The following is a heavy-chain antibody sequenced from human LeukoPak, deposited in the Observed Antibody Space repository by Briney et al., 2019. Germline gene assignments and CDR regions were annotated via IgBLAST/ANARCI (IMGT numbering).Heavy chain of an antibody. Sequence: GGSLRLSCAASGFTFSSYARSWVRQGPGKGLEWVSAISGSGGSTYYADSVKGRFTISRENSKNTLYLQMNSLRAEDTAVYYCAKAQRRCSSASCYSNKGNGNGMDVWGQGTTVTVSS. D-gene: IGHD2-2*01. V-gene: IGHV3-23*01. CDR1: GFTFSSYA. CDR3: AKAQRRCSSASCYSNKGNGNGMDV. CDR2: ISGSGGST. J-gene: IGHJ6*02.